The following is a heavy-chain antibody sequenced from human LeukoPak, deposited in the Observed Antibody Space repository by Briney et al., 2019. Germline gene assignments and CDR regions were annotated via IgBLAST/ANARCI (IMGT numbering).Heavy chain of an antibody. CDR1: GYTFTGYY. CDR2: INPNSGGT. Sequence: GASVKVSCKASGYTFTGYYMHWVRQAPGQGLEWMGRINPNSGGTNYAQKFQGRVTMTRDTSISTAYMELSRLRSDDTAVYYCASGLYYYDSSGYVHDAFDIWGQGTMVTVSS. CDR3: ASGLYYYDSSGYVHDAFDI. D-gene: IGHD3-22*01. V-gene: IGHV1-2*06. J-gene: IGHJ3*02.